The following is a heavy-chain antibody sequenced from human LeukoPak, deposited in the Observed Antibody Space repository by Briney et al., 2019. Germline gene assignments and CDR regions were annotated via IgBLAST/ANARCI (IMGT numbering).Heavy chain of an antibody. Sequence: SETLSLTCTVSGGSISSYYWSWIRQPAGKGVEWIGRIYTSGSTNYNPSLKSRVTMSVDTSKNQFSLKLSSVTAADTAVYYCASIWYSSGWYDYYYYYMDVWGKGTTVTVSS. D-gene: IGHD6-19*01. CDR3: ASIWYSSGWYDYYYYYMDV. CDR2: IYTSGST. V-gene: IGHV4-4*07. CDR1: GGSISSYY. J-gene: IGHJ6*03.